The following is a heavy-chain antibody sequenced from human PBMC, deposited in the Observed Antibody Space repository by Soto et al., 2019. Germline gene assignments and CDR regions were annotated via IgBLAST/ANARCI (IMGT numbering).Heavy chain of an antibody. Sequence: SETLSLTCAVYGGSFSGYYWSWIRQPPGKXLEWIGEINHSGSTNYNPSLKSRVTISVDTSKNQFSLKLSSVTAADTAVYYCARGRVAARAYYYYYGMDVWGQGTTVTVSS. CDR3: ARGRVAARAYYYYYGMDV. CDR2: INHSGST. J-gene: IGHJ6*02. CDR1: GGSFSGYY. D-gene: IGHD6-6*01. V-gene: IGHV4-34*01.